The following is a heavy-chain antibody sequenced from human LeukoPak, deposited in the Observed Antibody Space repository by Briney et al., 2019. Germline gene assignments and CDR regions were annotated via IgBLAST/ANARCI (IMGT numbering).Heavy chain of an antibody. CDR1: GYTFTSYG. Sequence: GASVKVSCKASGYTFTSYGISWVRQAPGQGLEWMGWISAYNGNTNYAQKLQGRVTMTTDTSTSTAYMELRSLRSDDTAVYYCARVAGPYMIVVVINYFDYWGQGTLVTVSS. CDR2: ISAYNGNT. J-gene: IGHJ4*02. V-gene: IGHV1-18*01. D-gene: IGHD3-22*01. CDR3: ARVAGPYMIVVVINYFDY.